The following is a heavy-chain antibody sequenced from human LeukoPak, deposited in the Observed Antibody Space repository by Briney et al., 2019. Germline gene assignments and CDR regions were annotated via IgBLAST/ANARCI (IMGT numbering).Heavy chain of an antibody. V-gene: IGHV3-30*02. D-gene: IGHD6-6*01. J-gene: IGHJ6*03. CDR2: IRYDGSNK. CDR1: GFTFSNYG. Sequence: PGGSLRLSCAASGFTFSNYGMHWVRQAPGKGLEWVAYIRYDGSNKYYADSVKGRFTISRDNSKNTLYLQMNSLRAEDTAVYYCAKISPYSSSGRRNYYYYYMDVWGKGTTITVSS. CDR3: AKISPYSSSGRRNYYYYYMDV.